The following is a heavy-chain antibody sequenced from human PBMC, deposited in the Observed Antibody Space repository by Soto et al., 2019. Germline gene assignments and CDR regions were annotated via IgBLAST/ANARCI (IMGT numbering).Heavy chain of an antibody. Sequence: PGGSLRLSCSASGFTFSSYAIHWVRQAPGKGLEYVSAISSNNGSTYYADSVKGRFTISRDNSRNSLYLQMNSLRAEDTAVYYCASVLGSRRSGSYPSYWGQGTLVTVSS. J-gene: IGHJ4*02. V-gene: IGHV3-64*04. CDR2: ISSNNGST. CDR1: GFTFSSYA. CDR3: ASVLGSRRSGSYPSY. D-gene: IGHD3-10*01.